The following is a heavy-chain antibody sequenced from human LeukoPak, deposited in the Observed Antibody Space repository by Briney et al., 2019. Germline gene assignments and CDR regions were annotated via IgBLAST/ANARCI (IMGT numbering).Heavy chain of an antibody. CDR3: ARRYSSSWYRAFDI. Sequence: NPSETLSLTCAVYGGSFSGYHWSWIRQPPGKGLEWIGEINHSGSTNYNPSLKSRVTISVDTSKNQFSLKLSSVTAADTAVYYCARRYSSSWYRAFDIWGQGTMVTVSS. D-gene: IGHD6-13*01. V-gene: IGHV4-34*01. CDR2: INHSGST. J-gene: IGHJ3*02. CDR1: GGSFSGYH.